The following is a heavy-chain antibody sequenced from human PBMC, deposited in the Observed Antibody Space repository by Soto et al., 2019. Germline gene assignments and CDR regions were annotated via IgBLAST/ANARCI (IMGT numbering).Heavy chain of an antibody. Sequence: GSLRLSCSASGFTFSEYSMHWVRQAPGKGLQYVSSISSDGDITYYADSVKGRFTISRDNSKNTLYLQMNSLRPEDTAVYYCVKVSTFYDILTGYYSTNFFDPWGQGTLVTVSS. D-gene: IGHD3-9*01. J-gene: IGHJ5*02. CDR1: GFTFSEYS. CDR2: ISSDGDIT. V-gene: IGHV3-64D*06. CDR3: VKVSTFYDILTGYYSTNFFDP.